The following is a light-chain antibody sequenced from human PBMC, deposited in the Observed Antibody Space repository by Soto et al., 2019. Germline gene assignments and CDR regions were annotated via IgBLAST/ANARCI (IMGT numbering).Light chain of an antibody. CDR2: GAT. J-gene: IGKJ1*01. V-gene: IGKV1-6*01. CDR1: QDIRTE. Sequence: ALQMTQSPSSLSASVGDRVTITCRASQDIRTELGWYQQKPGKAPKLLIYGATTLQSGVPSRFSGSGSGTDVTLTISDLQPEDFATYYCLQDYNYPRTFGQGTKVEV. CDR3: LQDYNYPRT.